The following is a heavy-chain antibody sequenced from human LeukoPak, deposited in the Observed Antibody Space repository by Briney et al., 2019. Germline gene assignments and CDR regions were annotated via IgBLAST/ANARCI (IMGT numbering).Heavy chain of an antibody. V-gene: IGHV3-21*01. D-gene: IGHD4-17*01. CDR2: ISSSSSYI. J-gene: IGHJ4*02. CDR3: ASLGGYGDYGVVDY. CDR1: GFTFSSYS. Sequence: PGGSLRLSCAVSGFTFSSYSMNWVRQAPGKGLEWVSSISSSSSYIYYADSVKGRFTISRDNAKNSLYLQMNSLRAEDTAVYYCASLGGYGDYGVVDYWGQGTLVTVSS.